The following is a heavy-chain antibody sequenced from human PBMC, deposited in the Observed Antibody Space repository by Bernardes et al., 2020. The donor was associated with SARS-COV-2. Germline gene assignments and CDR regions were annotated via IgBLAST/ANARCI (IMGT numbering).Heavy chain of an antibody. Sequence: LSLTCTVSGASIGSRASSWGWVRQSPLKGLEWIATIHSSGTIYYNPSLRSRLTISEDTSKNQFSLKLSSMTAADTAVYYCTRLPTGYPNWFHPWGQGTLVTVSS. CDR3: TRLPTGYPNWFHP. D-gene: IGHD3-9*01. V-gene: IGHV4-39*01. CDR1: GASIGSRASS. CDR2: IHSSGTI. J-gene: IGHJ5*02.